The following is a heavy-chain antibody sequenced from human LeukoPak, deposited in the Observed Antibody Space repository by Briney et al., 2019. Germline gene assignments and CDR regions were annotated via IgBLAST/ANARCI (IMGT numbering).Heavy chain of an antibody. CDR2: IKEDGSEK. CDR1: GFTFNTYW. CDR3: ARDTYDSSGYHFYYMDV. J-gene: IGHJ6*03. Sequence: PGGSLSLSCAVSGFTFNTYWMSWVRQAPGKGLEWVANIKEDGSEKHYGDSVRGRFTISRDNAKNSLYLRMNSLRAEDTALYFCARDTYDSSGYHFYYMDVWGKGTTVTVSS. V-gene: IGHV3-7*01. D-gene: IGHD3-22*01.